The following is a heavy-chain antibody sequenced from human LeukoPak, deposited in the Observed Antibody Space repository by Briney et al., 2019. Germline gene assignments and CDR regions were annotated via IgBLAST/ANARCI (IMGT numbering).Heavy chain of an antibody. CDR2: ISGYSGNT. J-gene: IGHJ4*02. V-gene: IGHV1-18*01. D-gene: IGHD6-19*01. Sequence: APVKVSCKASGYTFTSYGISWVRQAPGQGLEWMGWISGYSGNTNYAHDLQGRVTMTTDTSTSTAYMELRSLRSDDTAVYYCAREGSGWSYWGQGTLVTVSS. CDR1: GYTFTSYG. CDR3: AREGSGWSY.